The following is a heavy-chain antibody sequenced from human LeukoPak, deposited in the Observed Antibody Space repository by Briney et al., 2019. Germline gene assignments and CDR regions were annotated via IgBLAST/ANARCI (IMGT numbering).Heavy chain of an antibody. J-gene: IGHJ4*02. V-gene: IGHV3-7*01. CDR1: GFTFSSYW. CDR2: IKHDGSEA. D-gene: IGHD3-22*01. Sequence: GGSLRLSCAASGFTFSSYWMSWVRQAPGKGLEWVANIKHDGSEAYYVASVKGRFTVSRDNDKNSLYLQMNSLRAEDTAVYYCATSRDSSGVDWGQGNLVTVSS. CDR3: ATSRDSSGVD.